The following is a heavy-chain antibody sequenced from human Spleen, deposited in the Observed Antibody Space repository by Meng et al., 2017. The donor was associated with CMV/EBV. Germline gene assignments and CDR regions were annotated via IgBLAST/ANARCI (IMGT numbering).Heavy chain of an antibody. CDR3: ARAGFEDTAMVTNCLY. CDR1: GYTFTRYY. Sequence: ASVKVSCKASGYTFTRYYIHWVRQAPGHGPEGMGMINPSGGSTAYAQKFQGRVTMTRDTSTSTVYMELSSLRSEDTAVYYCARAGFEDTAMVTNCLYWGQGTLVTVSS. D-gene: IGHD5-18*01. CDR2: INPSGGST. V-gene: IGHV1-46*01. J-gene: IGHJ4*02.